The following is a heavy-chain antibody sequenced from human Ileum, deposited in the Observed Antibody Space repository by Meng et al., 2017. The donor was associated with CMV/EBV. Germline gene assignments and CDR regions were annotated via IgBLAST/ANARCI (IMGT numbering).Heavy chain of an antibody. D-gene: IGHD1-1*01. CDR3: TRVRYISDY. Sequence: GGLLRPPCTAPGFTFGDYAMSWVRQVPGKGLEWVGFIRSKAYGGTTEYAASVKGRFTISRDDSKSIAYLQMNSLKTEDTAVYYCTRVRYISDYWGQGTLVTVSS. J-gene: IGHJ4*02. V-gene: IGHV3-49*04. CDR2: IRSKAYGGTT. CDR1: GFTFGDYA.